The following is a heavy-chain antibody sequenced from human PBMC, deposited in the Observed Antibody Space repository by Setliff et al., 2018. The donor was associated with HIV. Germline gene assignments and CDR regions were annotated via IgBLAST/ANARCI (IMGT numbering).Heavy chain of an antibody. CDR3: AKEDVNVVAWRYYVSYMDA. CDR1: GFTFSSYW. D-gene: IGHD2-21*01. Sequence: PGGSLRLSCAASGFTFSSYWMGWVRQAPGKGLEWVANIKQDGSEKYYVDSVKGRFTISRDKAKNSLYLQMNSLRVEDAAVYYCAKEDVNVVAWRYYVSYMDAWGKGTTVTVSS. J-gene: IGHJ6*03. CDR2: IKQDGSEK. V-gene: IGHV3-7*01.